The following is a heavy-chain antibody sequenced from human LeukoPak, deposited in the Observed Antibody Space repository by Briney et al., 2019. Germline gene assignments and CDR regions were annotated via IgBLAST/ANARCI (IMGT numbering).Heavy chain of an antibody. J-gene: IGHJ4*02. Sequence: PGGSLRLSCAASGFTFNNYWMSWVRQAPGKGLEWVANIKQDGSEKYYVGSVKGRFTISRDNADNSLYLQMNSLRAEDTAVYYCARLRTFDYWGQGTLVTVSS. V-gene: IGHV3-7*03. D-gene: IGHD1-14*01. CDR1: GFTFNNYW. CDR2: IKQDGSEK. CDR3: ARLRTFDY.